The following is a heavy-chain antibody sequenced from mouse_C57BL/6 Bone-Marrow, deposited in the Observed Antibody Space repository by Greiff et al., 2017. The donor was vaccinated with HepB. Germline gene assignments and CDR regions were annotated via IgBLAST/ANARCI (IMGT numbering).Heavy chain of an antibody. D-gene: IGHD1-1*01. V-gene: IGHV5-15*01. J-gene: IGHJ1*03. CDR2: ISNLAYSI. CDR3: ARWYYYGSSYGYFDV. Sequence: EVQGVESGGGLVQPGGSLKLSCAASGFTFSDYGMAWVRQAPRKGPEWVAFISNLAYSIYYADTVTGRFTISRENAKNTLYLEMSSLRSEDTAMYYCARWYYYGSSYGYFDVWGTGTTVTVSS. CDR1: GFTFSDYG.